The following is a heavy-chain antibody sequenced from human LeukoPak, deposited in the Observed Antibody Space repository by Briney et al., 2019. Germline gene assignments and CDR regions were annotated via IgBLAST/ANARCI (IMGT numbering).Heavy chain of an antibody. J-gene: IGHJ4*02. CDR1: GYTFTNYN. Sequence: ASVKVSCKASGYTFTNYNIAWVRRAPGQGLEWVGWISPYSGNTKYAQKFQGRVTMTTDTSTSTAYMELRSLTLDDTAIYYCARDGYFDYWGQGTLVTVSS. CDR2: ISPYSGNT. CDR3: ARDGYFDY. V-gene: IGHV1-18*01.